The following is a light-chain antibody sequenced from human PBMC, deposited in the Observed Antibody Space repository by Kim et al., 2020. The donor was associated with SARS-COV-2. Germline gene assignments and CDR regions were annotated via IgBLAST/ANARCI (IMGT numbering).Light chain of an antibody. Sequence: PGEGATLSCGASHNIGINLAWYQPTRGQAPRLLIYDVAIRATGIPDKFSGSGSGKDFTLSISSLDPEDFSIYFCQQDSKWPPAPSFGVGTKGDIK. CDR1: HNIGIN. J-gene: IGKJ4*01. CDR2: DVA. CDR3: QQDSKWPPAPS. V-gene: IGKV3-11*01.